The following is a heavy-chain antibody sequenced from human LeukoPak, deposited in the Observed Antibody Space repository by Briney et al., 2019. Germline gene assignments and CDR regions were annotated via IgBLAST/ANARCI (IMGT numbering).Heavy chain of an antibody. J-gene: IGHJ4*02. CDR1: GYSFTSYW. CDR3: ARPKYYYDSSGYYYVGGFDY. V-gene: IGHV5-51*01. D-gene: IGHD3-22*01. Sequence: GESLKISCKGSGYSFTSYWIGWVRQMPGKGLEWMGIIYPGDSDTRYSPSFQGQVTISADKSISTAYLQWSSLKASDTAMYYCARPKYYYDSSGYYYVGGFDYWGQGTLVTVSS. CDR2: IYPGDSDT.